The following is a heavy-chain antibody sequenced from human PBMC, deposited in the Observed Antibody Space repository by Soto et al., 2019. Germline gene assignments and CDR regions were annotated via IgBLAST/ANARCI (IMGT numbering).Heavy chain of an antibody. Sequence: XETLSLTCTVSGYSVTSGSYWCCFRQPPEKGLEWIGSVYLSGHTYHNPSLMSRVTISIDTSKNQFSLKLTSVTAADTAVYYCARARIVVSGTIVDFWGLGTLVTVSS. D-gene: IGHD1-7*01. CDR3: ARARIVVSGTIVDF. CDR2: VYLSGHT. J-gene: IGHJ4*02. V-gene: IGHV4-38-2*02. CDR1: GYSVTSGSY.